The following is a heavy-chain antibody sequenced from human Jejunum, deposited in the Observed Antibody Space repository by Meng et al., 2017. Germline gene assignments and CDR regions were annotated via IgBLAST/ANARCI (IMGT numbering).Heavy chain of an antibody. J-gene: IGHJ6*02. CDR2: IKPNSGTT. Sequence: ASVKVSCKASGYSLTAYYMHWVRQAPGQGLEWMGWIKPNSGTTVYAQKFQGRVSTTRDTSMSTVYMEQSSLRSDDTAVYFCSRGLVTMIVVDIWGQGTTVTVSS. V-gene: IGHV1-2*02. CDR1: GYSLTAYY. D-gene: IGHD3-22*01. CDR3: SRGLVTMIVVDI.